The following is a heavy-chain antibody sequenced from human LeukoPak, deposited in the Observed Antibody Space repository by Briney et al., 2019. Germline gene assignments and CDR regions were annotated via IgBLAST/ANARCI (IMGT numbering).Heavy chain of an antibody. CDR1: GFTFDNYR. D-gene: IGHD1-26*01. J-gene: IGHJ4*02. CDR2: VNADGGNT. CDR3: TKRVKYGGTWDHFAN. Sequence: GGSLRLSCAASGFTFDNYRMSWVRQAPGKGLEWVSTVNADGGNTYYADSVKGRFTISRDNSKSTLILQMNSLRVEDTALYYCTKRVKYGGTWDHFANWGQGTLVTVSS. V-gene: IGHV3-23*01.